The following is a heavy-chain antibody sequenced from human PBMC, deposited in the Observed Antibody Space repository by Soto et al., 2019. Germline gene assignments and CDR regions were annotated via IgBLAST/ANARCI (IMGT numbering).Heavy chain of an antibody. CDR3: AKDFVRAFDV. Sequence: EVLLLESGGGLVQPGGSLRLSCAASGFTFRSYAMTWVRQAPGKGLEWVSTISLSGGSTYYADSVEGRFTISRDNSKNTLFLQMNSLSAEDTAVYYCAKDFVRAFDVWGQGTMVTVSS. CDR2: ISLSGGST. J-gene: IGHJ3*01. V-gene: IGHV3-23*01. CDR1: GFTFRSYA.